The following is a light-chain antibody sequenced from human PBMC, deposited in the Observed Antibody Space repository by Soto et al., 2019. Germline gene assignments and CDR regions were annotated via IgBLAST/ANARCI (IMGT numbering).Light chain of an antibody. Sequence: DIVMTQSPATLSVSPGERATLSCRASQTVGSNLAWYHQKPGQAPRLLIYGASSRATGIPNRFSGSGSGTDFTLTISRLEPEDFAVYYCQQDGSSPITFGQGTRLEIK. V-gene: IGKV3-20*01. J-gene: IGKJ5*01. CDR1: QTVGSN. CDR2: GAS. CDR3: QQDGSSPIT.